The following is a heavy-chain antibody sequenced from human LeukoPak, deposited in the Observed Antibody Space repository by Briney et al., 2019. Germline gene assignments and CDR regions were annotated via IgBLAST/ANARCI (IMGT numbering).Heavy chain of an antibody. CDR3: ARDRGYFY. V-gene: IGHV3-7*01. CDR2: IDQDGSEK. J-gene: IGHJ4*02. D-gene: IGHD5-18*01. Sequence: PGGSLRLSCAASGFTFGSYWMSWVRQVPGKGLEWVANIDQDGSEKYYVDSVKGRFTISRDNAKNSLYLQMNSLRAEDTAVYYCARDRGYFYWGQGTLVTVSS. CDR1: GFTFGSYW.